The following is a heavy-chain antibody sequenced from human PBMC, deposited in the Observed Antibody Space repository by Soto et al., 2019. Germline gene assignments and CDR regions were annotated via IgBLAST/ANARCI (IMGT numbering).Heavy chain of an antibody. Sequence: GGSLILSWAPSGFKFSSYARSWVRQDPGKGLEWVSAISGSGGSTYYADSVKGRFTISRDNSKNTLYLQMNSLRAEDTAVYYCAKETNKITMIVVVITGFWDYWGQGTLVTVSS. D-gene: IGHD3-22*01. CDR1: GFKFSSYA. J-gene: IGHJ4*02. V-gene: IGHV3-23*01. CDR2: ISGSGGST. CDR3: AKETNKITMIVVVITGFWDY.